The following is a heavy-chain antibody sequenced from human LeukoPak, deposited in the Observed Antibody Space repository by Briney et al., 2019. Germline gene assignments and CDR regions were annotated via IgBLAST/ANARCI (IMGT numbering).Heavy chain of an antibody. D-gene: IGHD3-22*01. CDR1: GFTFSSYA. V-gene: IGHV3-23*01. Sequence: GGSLRLSCAASGFTFSSYAMSWVRQAPGKGLEWVSTISGSGGSTYYANSVKGRFTISRDNSKNTLYLQMNSLRAEDTAVYYCAKAYYDSTGYYGYWGQGTLVTVSS. J-gene: IGHJ4*02. CDR3: AKAYYDSTGYYGY. CDR2: ISGSGGST.